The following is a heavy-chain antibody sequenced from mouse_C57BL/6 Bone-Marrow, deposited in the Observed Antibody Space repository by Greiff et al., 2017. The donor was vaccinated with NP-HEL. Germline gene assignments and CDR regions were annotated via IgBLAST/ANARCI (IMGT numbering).Heavy chain of an antibody. V-gene: IGHV1-59*01. Sequence: VQLQQPGAELVRPGTSVKLSCKASGYTFTSYWMHWVKQRPGQGLEWIGVIDPSDSYTNYTQKLKGKATLTVDTSSSTAYMQLSSLTSEDSAVYYCARTGNNWDGAYWGQGTLVTVSA. CDR1: GYTFTSYW. CDR3: ARTGNNWDGAY. J-gene: IGHJ3*01. D-gene: IGHD4-1*01. CDR2: IDPSDSYT.